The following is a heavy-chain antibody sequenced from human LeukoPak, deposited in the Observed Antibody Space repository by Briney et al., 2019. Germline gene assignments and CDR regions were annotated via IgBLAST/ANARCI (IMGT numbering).Heavy chain of an antibody. J-gene: IGHJ4*02. CDR2: TYYRSKWSN. V-gene: IGHV6-1*01. CDR1: GDSVSSNSAT. D-gene: IGHD6-19*01. Sequence: SQTLSLTCAISGDSVSSNSATWDWIRQSPSRGLEWLGGTYYRSKWSNEYELSVKSRIIIVPDTSKNQFSLQLNSVTPEDTAIYYCARFISGRLDYWGQGSLVTVSS. CDR3: ARFISGRLDY.